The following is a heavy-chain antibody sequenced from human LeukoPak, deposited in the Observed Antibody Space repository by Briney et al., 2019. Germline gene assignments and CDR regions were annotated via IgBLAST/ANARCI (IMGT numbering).Heavy chain of an antibody. CDR1: GGSISRDY. J-gene: IGHJ4*02. V-gene: IGHV4-4*07. CDR3: ARGGNYSYGY. CDR2: IYSSGST. Sequence: PSETLSLTCSVSGGSISRDYWSWIRQPAGKGLEWIGRIYSSGSTYYSPSLKSRVTMSADTSKNQFYLKLSSVTAADTAVYYCARGGNYSYGYWGQGTLVTVSS. D-gene: IGHD3-16*01.